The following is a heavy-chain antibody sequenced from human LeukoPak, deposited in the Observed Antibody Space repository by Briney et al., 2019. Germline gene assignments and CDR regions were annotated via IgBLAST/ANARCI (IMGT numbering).Heavy chain of an antibody. CDR2: IYSGGST. Sequence: ETLSLTCTVSGDSISSVSHYWGWIRQPPGKGLEWVSVIYSGGSTNYADSVKGRFTISSDNSKNTLFLQMNSLRAEDTAVYYCARARGYSYTYDYWGQGTLVTVSS. V-gene: IGHV3-66*01. CDR3: ARARGYSYTYDY. D-gene: IGHD5-18*01. J-gene: IGHJ4*02. CDR1: GDSISSVSHY.